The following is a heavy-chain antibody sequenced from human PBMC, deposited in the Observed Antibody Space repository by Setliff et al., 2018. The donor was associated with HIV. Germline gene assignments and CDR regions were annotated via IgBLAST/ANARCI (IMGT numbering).Heavy chain of an antibody. CDR3: ARKAGTTLHYHYYYMDV. D-gene: IGHD1-7*01. CDR2: IVPVLNRA. V-gene: IGHV1-69*10. Sequence: SVKVSCKASGGTFRTYGVSWVRLAPGQGLEWMGGIVPVLNRADYAQRFQGRVTITADESTNTVYMELRSLTPEDTAIYYCARKAGTTLHYHYYYMDVWGKGTTVTVSS. CDR1: GGTFRTYG. J-gene: IGHJ6*03.